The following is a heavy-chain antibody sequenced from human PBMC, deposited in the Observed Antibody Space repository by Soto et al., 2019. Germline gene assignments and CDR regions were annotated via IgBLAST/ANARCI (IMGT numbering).Heavy chain of an antibody. CDR1: GGSFSNDY. V-gene: IGHV4-30-4*08. CDR2: IYYSGST. J-gene: IGHJ6*02. CDR3: ARDGGYCSSTSCSPHYYYGMDV. Sequence: SETLSLTCTVSGGSFSNDYWTWIRQPPGKGLEWIGYIYYSGSTYYNPSLKSRVTISVDTSKNQFSLKLSSVTAADTAVYYCARDGGYCSSTSCSPHYYYGMDVWGQGTTVTV. D-gene: IGHD2-2*01.